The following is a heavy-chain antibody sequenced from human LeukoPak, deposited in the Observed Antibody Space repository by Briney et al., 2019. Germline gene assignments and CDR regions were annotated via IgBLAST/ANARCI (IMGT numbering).Heavy chain of an antibody. CDR1: GGSISSYY. Sequence: LETLSLTCTVSGGSISSYYWSWIRQPPGKGLEWIGYIYTSGSTNYNPSLKSRVTISVDTSKNQFSLKLSSVTAADTAVYYCARHLNWFDPWGQGTLVTVSS. J-gene: IGHJ5*02. CDR3: ARHLNWFDP. V-gene: IGHV4-4*09. CDR2: IYTSGST.